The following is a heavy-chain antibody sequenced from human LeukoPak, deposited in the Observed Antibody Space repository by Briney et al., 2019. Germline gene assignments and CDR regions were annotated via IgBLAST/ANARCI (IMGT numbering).Heavy chain of an antibody. V-gene: IGHV4-59*01. CDR2: IYYSGST. CDR3: AKGPNYTYYYESSGYYPPGY. Sequence: SETLSLTCTVSGGSISSYYWSWIRQPPGKGLEWIGYIYYSGSTYYNPSLKSRVTISVDTSKNQFSLKLSSVTAADTAVDYCAKGPNYTYYYESSGYYPPGYWGEGTLVTLSS. D-gene: IGHD3-22*01. CDR1: GGSISSYY. J-gene: IGHJ4*02.